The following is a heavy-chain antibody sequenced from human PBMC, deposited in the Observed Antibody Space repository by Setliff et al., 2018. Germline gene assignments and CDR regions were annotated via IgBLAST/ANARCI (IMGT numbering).Heavy chain of an antibody. Sequence: GGSLRLSCAASGFTFSSYSMNWVRQAPGKGLEWVSSISRGGNTIYYADSVKGRFTISRDNAKNSLYLQMNSLRAEDTAVYYCARDFGSHFFDYWGQGTLVTV. D-gene: IGHD3-16*01. CDR1: GFTFSSYS. CDR3: ARDFGSHFFDY. J-gene: IGHJ4*02. V-gene: IGHV3-48*04. CDR2: ISRGGNTI.